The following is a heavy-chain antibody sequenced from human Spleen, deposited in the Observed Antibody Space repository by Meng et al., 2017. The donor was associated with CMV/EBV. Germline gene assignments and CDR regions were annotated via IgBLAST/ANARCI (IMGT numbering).Heavy chain of an antibody. D-gene: IGHD1-1*01. Sequence: ASVKVSCKASGYTFTGHYMHWVRQAPGQGLQWMGWINPNSGDTNYAQKFQGRVTMTRDTSISTAYMELSRLRSDDTAVYYCARVGTRSYYYFDYWGQGTLVTVSS. CDR2: INPNSGDT. CDR3: ARVGTRSYYYFDY. V-gene: IGHV1-2*02. J-gene: IGHJ4*02. CDR1: GYTFTGHY.